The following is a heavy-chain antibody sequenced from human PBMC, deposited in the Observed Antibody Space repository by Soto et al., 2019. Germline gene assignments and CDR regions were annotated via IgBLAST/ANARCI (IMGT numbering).Heavy chain of an antibody. V-gene: IGHV4-59*08. CDR3: ARHYGYGYARD. CDR2: IYYSGST. D-gene: IGHD5-18*01. Sequence: QVQLQESGPGLVKPSETLSLTCTVSGGSISSYYWSWIRQPPGKGLEWIGYIYYSGSTNYNPSLKCRVTISVDTSKNPFSLKLSSVTAADTAVYYCARHYGYGYARDWGQGTLVTVSS. CDR1: GGSISSYY. J-gene: IGHJ4*02.